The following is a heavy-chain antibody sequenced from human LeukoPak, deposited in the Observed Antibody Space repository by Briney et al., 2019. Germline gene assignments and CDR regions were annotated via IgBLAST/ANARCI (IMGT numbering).Heavy chain of an antibody. CDR3: ATAMVEPYYFDY. Sequence: ASVKVSFKVSGYTLTELSMHWVRQAPGKGLEWMGGFDPEDGETIYAQKFQGRVTMTKDTSTDTAYMELSSLRSEDTAVYYCATAMVEPYYFDYWGQGTLVTVSS. V-gene: IGHV1-24*01. CDR2: FDPEDGET. J-gene: IGHJ4*02. CDR1: GYTLTELS. D-gene: IGHD3-10*01.